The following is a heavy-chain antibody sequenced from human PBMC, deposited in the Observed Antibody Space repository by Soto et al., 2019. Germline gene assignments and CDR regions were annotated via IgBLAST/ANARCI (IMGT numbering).Heavy chain of an antibody. CDR1: GFTFGDYA. J-gene: IGHJ6*02. V-gene: IGHV3-49*04. CDR3: SRVSGSSGYYYYFFYGMDV. CDR2: IRSKAYGGTT. Sequence: GGSLRLSCTASGFTFGDYAMSWVRQAPGKGLEWVGFIRSKAYGGTTEYAASVKGRFTISRDDSKSIAYLQMNSLKTEDTAVYYCSRVSGSSGYYYYFFYGMDVWGQGTTVTVSS. D-gene: IGHD3-22*01.